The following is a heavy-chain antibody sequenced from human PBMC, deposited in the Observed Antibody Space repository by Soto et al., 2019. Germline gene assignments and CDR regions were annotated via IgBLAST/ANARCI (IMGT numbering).Heavy chain of an antibody. CDR2: INHSGNN. J-gene: IGHJ3*02. V-gene: IGHV4-34*01. CDR3: ARGGSNDWQVAFDI. Sequence: PSETLSLTCVVSGGSFSTYYYNWIRQSPGKGLEWIGEINHSGNNNYSPSRKSRVTMSLDTSKNQFSLKLTSVTAADTAVYYCARGGSNDWQVAFDIWGQGTMVTVS. D-gene: IGHD3-9*01. CDR1: GGSFSTYY.